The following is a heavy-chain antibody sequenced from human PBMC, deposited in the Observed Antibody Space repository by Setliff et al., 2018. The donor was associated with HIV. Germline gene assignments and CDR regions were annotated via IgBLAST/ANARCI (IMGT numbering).Heavy chain of an antibody. CDR1: GYSFIDYW. V-gene: IGHV5-51*01. Sequence: GESLKISCKGSGYSFIDYWIGWVRQMPGKGLEWMGIIYPGDSDTRYSPSFQGQVTISADKSISTAYLQWSSLKASDTALYYCARQRNDYGDYPFDYWGQGTLVTVSS. D-gene: IGHD4-17*01. CDR2: IYPGDSDT. CDR3: ARQRNDYGDYPFDY. J-gene: IGHJ4*02.